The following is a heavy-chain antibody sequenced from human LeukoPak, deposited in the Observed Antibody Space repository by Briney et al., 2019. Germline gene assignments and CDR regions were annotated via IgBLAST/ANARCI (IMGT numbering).Heavy chain of an antibody. CDR2: IYYSGST. J-gene: IGHJ4*02. V-gene: IGHV4-39*03. CDR3: VSSRWSGYYFDT. Sequence: SETLSLTCTVSGGSISSSSYYWGWIRQPPGKGLEWIGSIYYSGSTYYNPSLKSRVTISVDTSKNQFSLKLSSVTAADTAVYYCVSSRWSGYYFDTWGQGTRVTVSS. D-gene: IGHD3-3*01. CDR1: GGSISSSSYY.